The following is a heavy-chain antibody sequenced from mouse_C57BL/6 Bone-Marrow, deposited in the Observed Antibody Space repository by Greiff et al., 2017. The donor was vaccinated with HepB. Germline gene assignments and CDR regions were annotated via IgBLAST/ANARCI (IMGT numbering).Heavy chain of an antibody. CDR3: ATLYYYGSSYFDY. CDR1: GYSFTGYY. D-gene: IGHD1-1*01. V-gene: IGHV1-31*01. J-gene: IGHJ2*01. CDR2: IYPYNGVS. Sequence: VQLQQSGPELVKPGASVKISCKASGYSFTGYYMHWVKQSHGNILDWIGYIYPYNGVSSYNQKFKGKATLTVDKSSSTAYMGLRSLTSEDSAVYYCATLYYYGSSYFDYWGQGTTLTVSS.